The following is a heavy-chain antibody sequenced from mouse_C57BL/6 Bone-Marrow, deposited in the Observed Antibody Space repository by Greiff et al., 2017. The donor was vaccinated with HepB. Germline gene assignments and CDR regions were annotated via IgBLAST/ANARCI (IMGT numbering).Heavy chain of an antibody. CDR3: ASSTTVGGYWYFDV. V-gene: IGHV1-75*01. Sequence: QVQLKESGPELVKPGASVTISCKASGYTFTDYYINWVKQRPGQGLEWIGWIFPGSGSTYYNEKFKGKATLTVDKSSSTAYLLLSSLTSEDSAVYYCASSTTVGGYWYFDVWGTGTTVTVSS. CDR2: IFPGSGST. CDR1: GYTFTDYY. D-gene: IGHD1-1*01. J-gene: IGHJ1*03.